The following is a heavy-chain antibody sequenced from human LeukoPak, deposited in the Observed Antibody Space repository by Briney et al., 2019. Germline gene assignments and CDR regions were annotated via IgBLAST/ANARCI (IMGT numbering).Heavy chain of an antibody. V-gene: IGHV4-59*08. J-gene: IGHJ4*02. CDR3: ARTRRDGYNYYFDY. CDR2: IYYSGST. Sequence: PSETLSLTCTVSGGSISSYYWSWIRQPPGKGLEWIGYIYYSGSTNYNPFLKSRVTISVDTSKNQFSLKLSSVTAADTAVYYCARTRRDGYNYYFDYWGQGTLVTVSS. D-gene: IGHD5-24*01. CDR1: GGSISSYY.